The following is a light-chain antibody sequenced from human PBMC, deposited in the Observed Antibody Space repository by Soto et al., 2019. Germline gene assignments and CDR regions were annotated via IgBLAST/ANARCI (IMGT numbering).Light chain of an antibody. V-gene: IGLV2-14*01. CDR2: EVS. CDR3: SSYRSSSTPVL. Sequence: QSALTQPASMSGSPGQSVTISCTGSSSDVAFYNFVSWYQQNPGKAPKLMIYEVSNRPSGVSNRFSGSKSGNTASLTISGLRPEDEADYYCSSYRSSSTPVLFGGGTKLTVL. CDR1: SSDVAFYNF. J-gene: IGLJ2*01.